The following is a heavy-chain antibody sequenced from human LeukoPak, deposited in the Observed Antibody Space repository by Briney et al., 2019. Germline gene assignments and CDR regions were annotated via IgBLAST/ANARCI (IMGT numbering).Heavy chain of an antibody. J-gene: IGHJ4*02. Sequence: PGGSLRLSCAASGFTFSSYAMKWVRQAPGKGLEWVSAISDSGGRTYYADSVRGRFTISRDSSKSTLYLQMNSLRAEDTAVYYCAKRGNYYSFDYWGQGTLVTVSS. D-gene: IGHD1-26*01. CDR2: ISDSGGRT. V-gene: IGHV3-23*01. CDR3: AKRGNYYSFDY. CDR1: GFTFSSYA.